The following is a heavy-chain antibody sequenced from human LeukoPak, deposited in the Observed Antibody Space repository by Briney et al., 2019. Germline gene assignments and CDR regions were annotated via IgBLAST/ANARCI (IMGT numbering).Heavy chain of an antibody. Sequence: GASVKVSCKASGYTFTSYAMHWVRQAPGQRLEWMGWINAGNGNTKYSQKFQGRVTITRDTSASTAYMELSSLRSEDTAVYYCARRSIAARRWFDPWGQGTLVTVSS. CDR3: ARRSIAARRWFDP. D-gene: IGHD6-6*01. CDR1: GYTFTSYA. CDR2: INAGNGNT. V-gene: IGHV1-3*01. J-gene: IGHJ5*02.